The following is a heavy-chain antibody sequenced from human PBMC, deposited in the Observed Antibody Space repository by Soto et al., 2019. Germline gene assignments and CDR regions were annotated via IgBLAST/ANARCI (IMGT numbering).Heavy chain of an antibody. D-gene: IGHD3-10*01. CDR3: VGGVTMVRGVIITRWFDP. J-gene: IGHJ5*02. CDR2: IYYSGST. V-gene: IGHV4-31*03. CDR1: GGSISSGGYY. Sequence: SETLSLTCTVSGGSISSGGYYWSWIRQHPGKGLEWIGYIYYSGSTYYNPSLKSRVTISVDTSKNQFSLKLSSVTAADTAVYYCVGGVTMVRGVIITRWFDPWGQGTLVTSPQ.